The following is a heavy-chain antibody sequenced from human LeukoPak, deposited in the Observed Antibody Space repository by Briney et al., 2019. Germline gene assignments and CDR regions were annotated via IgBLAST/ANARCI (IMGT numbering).Heavy chain of an antibody. Sequence: GGSLRLSCAASGFTFSSYSMNWVRQAPGKGLEWVSSISSSSSYIYYADSVKGRFTISRDNAKNSLYLQMNSLRAEDTAVYYRARVSHGLGGLVTRAFDYWGQGTLVTVSS. J-gene: IGHJ4*02. D-gene: IGHD3-16*01. CDR2: ISSSSSYI. V-gene: IGHV3-21*01. CDR3: ARVSHGLGGLVTRAFDY. CDR1: GFTFSSYS.